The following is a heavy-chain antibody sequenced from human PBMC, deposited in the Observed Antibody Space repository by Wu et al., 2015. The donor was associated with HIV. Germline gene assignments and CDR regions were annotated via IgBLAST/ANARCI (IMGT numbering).Heavy chain of an antibody. V-gene: IGHV1-69*12. D-gene: IGHD2-2*01. CDR3: ATTNRDQLLSHGRTTGGLLAFDI. Sequence: QVQLVQSEAEVKKPGSSVKVSCKGSGGTFSRNAISWVRQAPGQGLEWMGGIIPFFGIANYAQNFQGRVTITVDDSTSTAYMQLNSLRSEDTAVFYCATTNRDQLLSHGRTTGGLLAFDIWGQGTVVTVSS. J-gene: IGHJ3*02. CDR2: IIPFFGIA. CDR1: GGTFSRNA.